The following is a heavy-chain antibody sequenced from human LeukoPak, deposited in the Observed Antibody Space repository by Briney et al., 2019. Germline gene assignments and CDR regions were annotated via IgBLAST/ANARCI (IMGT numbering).Heavy chain of an antibody. CDR1: GFTFSSYS. D-gene: IGHD2-2*01. J-gene: IGHJ6*02. CDR2: ISSSSSYI. V-gene: IGHV3-21*01. Sequence: GGSLRLSCAASGFTFSSYSMNWVRQAPGKGLEWVSSISSSSSYIYYADSVKGRFTISRDNAKNSLYLQMNSLRAEDTAVYYCARDRAPPPTGTSSLYYYYGMDVWGQGTTVTVSS. CDR3: ARDRAPPPTGTSSLYYYYGMDV.